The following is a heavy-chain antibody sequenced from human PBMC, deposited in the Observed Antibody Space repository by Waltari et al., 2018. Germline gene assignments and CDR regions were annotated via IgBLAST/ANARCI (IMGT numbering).Heavy chain of an antibody. J-gene: IGHJ4*02. CDR1: GGSFSGYY. CDR3: AREVAGGGDY. D-gene: IGHD6-19*01. CDR2: INHSGST. V-gene: IGHV4-34*01. Sequence: QVQLQQWGAGLLKPSETLSLTCAVYGGSFSGYYWSWIRQPPGKGLEWIGEINHSGSTNDNPSRKSRVTISVDTSKNQFSLKLSSVTAADTAVYYCAREVAGGGDYWGQGTLVTVSS.